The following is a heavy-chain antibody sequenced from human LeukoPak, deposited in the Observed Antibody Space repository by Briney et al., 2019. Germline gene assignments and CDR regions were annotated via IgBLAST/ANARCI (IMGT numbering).Heavy chain of an antibody. CDR2: IYYSGST. Sequence: SETLSLTCTVSGGSISSYYWSWIRQPPGKGLEWIGYIYYSGSTNYNPSLKSRVTISVDTSKNQFSLKLSSVTAADTAVYYCARTRGYSCGSYYYYGMDVWGQGTTVTVSS. V-gene: IGHV4-59*08. CDR3: ARTRGYSCGSYYYYGMDV. J-gene: IGHJ6*02. D-gene: IGHD5-18*01. CDR1: GGSISSYY.